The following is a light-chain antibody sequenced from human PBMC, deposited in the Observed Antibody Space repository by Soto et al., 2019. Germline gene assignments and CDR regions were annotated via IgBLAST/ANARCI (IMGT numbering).Light chain of an antibody. Sequence: QSALTQPASVSGSPGQSITISCTGAGSDDVPYNYVSWYQQHPGKAPKLMIYDVTNRPSGVSNRFSGSKSGNTASLTISGLQAEDEADYYCLSYSSSTSPYVLGTATKLTVL. CDR1: GSDDVPYNY. CDR3: LSYSSSTSPYV. V-gene: IGLV2-14*01. CDR2: DVT. J-gene: IGLJ1*01.